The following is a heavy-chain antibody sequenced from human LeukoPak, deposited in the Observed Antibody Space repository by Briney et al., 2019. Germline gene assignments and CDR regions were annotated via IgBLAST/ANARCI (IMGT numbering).Heavy chain of an antibody. CDR2: ISYDGSNK. D-gene: IGHD4-17*01. J-gene: IGHJ4*02. Sequence: GGSLRLSCAASGFTFSSYGMHWVRQAPGKGLEWVAVISYDGSNKYYADSVKGRFTISRDNSKNTLYLQMNSLRAEDTAVYYCAKDTPNYGDYVXXXDYWGQGTLVTVSS. V-gene: IGHV3-30*18. CDR3: AKDTPNYGDYVXXXDY. CDR1: GFTFSSYG.